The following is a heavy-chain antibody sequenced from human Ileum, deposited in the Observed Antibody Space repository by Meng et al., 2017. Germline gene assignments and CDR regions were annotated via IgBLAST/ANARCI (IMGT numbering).Heavy chain of an antibody. CDR3: VRNDYCSGGTCYPHFDY. CDR2: IYPGGSI. J-gene: IGHJ4*02. V-gene: IGHV4-4*02. D-gene: IGHD2-15*01. CDR1: GGSLNSYVW. Sequence: GPLKESGPGPVKPSGTLSLTCAVSGGSLNSYVWWSWVRQAPGKGLEWIGEIYPGGSINYNPSLKSRVTISADTSKNQFSLSLDSVTAADTAVYYCVRNDYCSGGTCYPHFDYWGQGTLVTVSS.